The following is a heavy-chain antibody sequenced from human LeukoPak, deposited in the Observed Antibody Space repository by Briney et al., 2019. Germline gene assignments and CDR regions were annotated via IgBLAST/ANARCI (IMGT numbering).Heavy chain of an antibody. CDR1: GFTFSSYG. J-gene: IGHJ4*02. D-gene: IGHD4-17*01. Sequence: PGGSLRLSCAASGFTFSSYGMHWVRQAPGKGLEWVGRIKRKIDGETTDYAAPVRGRFTISRDDSKDTVYLQMNSLETEDTAVYYCSAGYGKSDTDYWGQGTQVTVSS. CDR3: SAGYGKSDTDY. CDR2: IKRKIDGETT. V-gene: IGHV3-15*01.